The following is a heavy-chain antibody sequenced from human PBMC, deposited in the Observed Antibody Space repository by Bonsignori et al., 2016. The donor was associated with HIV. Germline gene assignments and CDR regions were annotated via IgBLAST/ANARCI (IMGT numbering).Heavy chain of an antibody. CDR1: GDSISSGYY. J-gene: IGHJ1*01. CDR3: ARLTYSSTWEVRYFQH. CDR2: AYHSGNT. D-gene: IGHD6-13*01. Sequence: SETLSLTCAVSGDSISSGYYWGWIRQPPGKGLEWIGSAYHSGNTYYNASLKSRVTISVDTSKNQFSLKLTSVTAADTAVYYCARLTYSSTWEVRYFQHWGQGTLVTVSS. V-gene: IGHV4-38-2*01.